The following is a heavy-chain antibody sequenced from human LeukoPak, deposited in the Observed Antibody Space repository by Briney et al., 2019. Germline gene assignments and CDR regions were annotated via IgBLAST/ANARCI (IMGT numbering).Heavy chain of an antibody. V-gene: IGHV4-59*08. Sequence: SETLSLTWSAAGGSISSYYCRWIRQPPGKGLEWIGYMYYSGSTNYTPSLKSRVTTSVDTSKNYVSLMIRFTTAAETVVYYRVRSRTYHFFDDWGQGTLVAVSS. D-gene: IGHD1-26*01. CDR2: MYYSGST. CDR3: VRSRTYHFFDD. J-gene: IGHJ4*02. CDR1: GGSISSYY.